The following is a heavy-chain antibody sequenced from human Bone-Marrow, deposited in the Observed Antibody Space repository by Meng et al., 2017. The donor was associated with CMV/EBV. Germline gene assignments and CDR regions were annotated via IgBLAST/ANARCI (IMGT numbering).Heavy chain of an antibody. CDR2: IKQDGREK. Sequence: GGSLRLSCAASGFTFSSYWMSWVRQAPGKGLEWVANIKQDGREKYYVDSVKGRFTISRDNAKNSLYLQMNSLRAEDTAVYYCARVNGGYYYYYGMDVWGQGTTVTVSS. J-gene: IGHJ6*02. CDR1: GFTFSSYW. CDR3: ARVNGGYYYYYGMDV. V-gene: IGHV3-7*01.